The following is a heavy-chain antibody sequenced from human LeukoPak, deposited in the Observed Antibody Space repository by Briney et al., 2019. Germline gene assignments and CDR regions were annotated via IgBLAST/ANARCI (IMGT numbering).Heavy chain of an antibody. V-gene: IGHV1-18*01. CDR2: ISAYNGNT. CDR3: ARFQSRYYDILTGLDY. Sequence: GASVKVSCKASGYTFTSYGISWVRQAPGQGLEWMGWISAYNGNTNYAQKLQGRVTMTTDTSTSTAYMELRSLRSDDTAVYYCARFQSRYYDILTGLDYWGQGTLVTVSS. D-gene: IGHD3-9*01. J-gene: IGHJ4*02. CDR1: GYTFTSYG.